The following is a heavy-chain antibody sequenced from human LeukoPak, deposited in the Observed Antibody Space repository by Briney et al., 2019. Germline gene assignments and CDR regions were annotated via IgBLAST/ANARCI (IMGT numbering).Heavy chain of an antibody. Sequence: SETLSLTCPVSGASITSSSYYWGWIRQPPGKGLEWFGSIYCRESTYYNPSLKSRFTISLDTSKSQFSLKLTSVTAADTAVYYCARHRRYTTGSEEYDYWGQGNMVTVSS. V-gene: IGHV4-39*01. CDR1: GASITSSSYY. J-gene: IGHJ4*02. CDR2: IYCREST. CDR3: ARHRRYTTGSEEYDY. D-gene: IGHD2-8*02.